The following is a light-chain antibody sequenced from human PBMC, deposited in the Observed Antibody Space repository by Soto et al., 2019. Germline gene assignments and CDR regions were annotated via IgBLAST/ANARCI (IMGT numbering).Light chain of an antibody. CDR3: QQYGSSPQT. CDR1: QSVSSN. CDR2: GAS. J-gene: IGKJ1*01. V-gene: IGKV3-20*01. Sequence: EIVLTQSPATLSVSPGEIATLSCRASQSVSSNLAWYQQKPGQAPRLLIYGASSRATGIPDRFSGSGSGTDFTLTISRLEPEDFAVYYCQQYGSSPQTFGQGTKVDIK.